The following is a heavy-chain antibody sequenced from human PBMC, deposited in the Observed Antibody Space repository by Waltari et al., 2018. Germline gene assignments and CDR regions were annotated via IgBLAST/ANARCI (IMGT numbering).Heavy chain of an antibody. CDR1: GFKFDDYA. D-gene: IGHD2-21*01. Sequence: EVQLVESGGALIQPGRSLKLSCAASGFKFDDYAMHWVRQVPGKGLEWVSGITWNSGALGYADSVKGRFTISRDNAKKYLYLQMNSLRAEDTAFYYCAKCSVVAMDDYIDYWGQGTLVTVSS. J-gene: IGHJ4*02. CDR3: AKCSVVAMDDYIDY. V-gene: IGHV3-9*01. CDR2: ITWNSGAL.